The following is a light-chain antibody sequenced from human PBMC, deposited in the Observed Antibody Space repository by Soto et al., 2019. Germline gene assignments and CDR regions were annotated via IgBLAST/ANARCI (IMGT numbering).Light chain of an antibody. Sequence: QSALTQPASVSGSPGQSITITCTGISSYVGSYNLVSWYQQHPAKAPKLMIYERSNRPSGVSYRFSGSKSGNTASLTISGLQPEDEADYYCCSYAGSVLFGGGTKLTVL. J-gene: IGLJ2*01. CDR1: SSYVGSYNL. V-gene: IGLV2-23*01. CDR2: ERS. CDR3: CSYAGSVL.